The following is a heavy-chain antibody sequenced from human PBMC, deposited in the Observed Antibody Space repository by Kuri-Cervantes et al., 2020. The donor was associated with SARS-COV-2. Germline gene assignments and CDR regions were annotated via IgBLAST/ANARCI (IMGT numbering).Heavy chain of an antibody. D-gene: IGHD2-2*01. J-gene: IGHJ6*02. V-gene: IGHV3-13*04. CDR1: GFTFSSYD. CDR3: ARDMYCSSTSCYYYGMDV. Sequence: GGSLRLSCAASGFTFSSYDMHWVRQATGKGLEWVSAIGTAGDTYYPGSVKGRFTISRENAKNSLYLQMNSLRAEDTAVYYCARDMYCSSTSCYYYGMDVWGQGTTVTVSS. CDR2: IGTAGDT.